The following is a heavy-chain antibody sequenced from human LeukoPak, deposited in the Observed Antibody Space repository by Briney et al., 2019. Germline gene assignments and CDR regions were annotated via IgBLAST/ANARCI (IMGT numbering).Heavy chain of an antibody. V-gene: IGHV3-23*01. CDR1: GFTFSSYA. J-gene: IGHJ4*02. CDR3: TRTIPPAH. CDR2: INGSGGST. Sequence: PGGSLRLSCAASGFTFSSYAMSWVRQAPGKGLEWVSDINGSGGSTYYADSVKGRFTISRDNSKNTVSLQMNSLRVEDTAVYYCTRTIPPAHWGQGTLVTVSS. D-gene: IGHD1/OR15-1a*01.